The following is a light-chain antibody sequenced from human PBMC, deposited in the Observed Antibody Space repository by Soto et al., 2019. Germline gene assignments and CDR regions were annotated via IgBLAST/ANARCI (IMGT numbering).Light chain of an antibody. CDR2: DAS. CDR3: QQADSLPIT. Sequence: DIQMTQSPSTLSASVGDRVTITCRASQSISSWLAWYQQKPGKAPKLLIYDASSLESGVPSRFSGSGSRTDFTLTISDLQPEDVATYYCQQADSLPITFGQGTRLEIK. V-gene: IGKV1-5*01. J-gene: IGKJ5*01. CDR1: QSISSW.